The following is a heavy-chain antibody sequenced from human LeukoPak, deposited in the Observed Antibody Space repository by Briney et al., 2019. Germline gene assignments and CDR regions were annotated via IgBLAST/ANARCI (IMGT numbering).Heavy chain of an antibody. Sequence: SETLSLTCAVYGGSFSGYYWSWIRQPPGKGLEWIGEINHSGSTNYNPSLKSRVTISVDTSKNQFSLKLSSVTAADTAVYYCARGYSGYALLFDIWGQGTMVTVSS. CDR2: INHSGST. D-gene: IGHD5-12*01. V-gene: IGHV4-34*01. CDR3: ARGYSGYALLFDI. J-gene: IGHJ3*02. CDR1: GGSFSGYY.